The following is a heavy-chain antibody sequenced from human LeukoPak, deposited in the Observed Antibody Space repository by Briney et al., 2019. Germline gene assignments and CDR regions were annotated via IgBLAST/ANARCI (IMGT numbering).Heavy chain of an antibody. J-gene: IGHJ4*02. CDR1: GGSISSSGYH. Sequence: PSETLSLTCTVSGGSISSSGYHWVWIRQPPGKGLDWIATISYSGTTYYSPSLGSRVSISVDTSQSQFSLRLSSVTAADTGVYYCATHTVTTTFDCWGRGTLVTVSS. D-gene: IGHD4-17*01. CDR2: ISYSGTT. CDR3: ATHTVTTTFDC. V-gene: IGHV4-39*01.